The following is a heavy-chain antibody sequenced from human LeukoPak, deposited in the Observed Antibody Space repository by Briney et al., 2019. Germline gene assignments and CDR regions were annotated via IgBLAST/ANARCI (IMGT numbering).Heavy chain of an antibody. J-gene: IGHJ4*02. CDR2: INHSGST. CDR3: ARGAVDTAMEYYFDY. V-gene: IGHV4-34*01. D-gene: IGHD5-18*01. Sequence: SETLSLTCAGYGGSFSGYYWSWIRQPPGKGLEWIGEINHSGSTNYNPSLKSRVSISVDTSKNQFSLKLSSVTAADTAVYYCARGAVDTAMEYYFDYWGQGTLVTVSS. CDR1: GGSFSGYY.